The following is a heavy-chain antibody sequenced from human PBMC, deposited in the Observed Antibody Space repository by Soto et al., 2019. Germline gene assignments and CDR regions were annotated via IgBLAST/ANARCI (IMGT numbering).Heavy chain of an antibody. J-gene: IGHJ6*02. CDR1: GYSFTSYW. CDR2: IYPGDSDT. CDR3: ATDTYYYYGMDV. Sequence: GESLKISCKGSGYSFTSYWIGWVRQMPGKGLEWMWIIYPGDSDTRYSPSFQGQVTISADKSISTAYLQWSSLKAPEIVVVPAATDTYYYYGMDVWGQGTTVTVSS. V-gene: IGHV5-51*01. D-gene: IGHD2-2*01.